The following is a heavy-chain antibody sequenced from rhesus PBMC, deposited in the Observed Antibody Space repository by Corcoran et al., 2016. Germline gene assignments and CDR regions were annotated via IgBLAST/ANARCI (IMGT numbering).Heavy chain of an antibody. Sequence: QVQLQESGPGLVKPSETLSLTCAVSGGSIRGSYGWSWIRQPPGKGLEWIGHIFGSLGSTYYNPTLKSRVTISRATSKNQFSLKMASVTAADPAVYYCARRDLTGDGFAFWGQGVLVTVSS. CDR3: ARRDLTGDGFAF. CDR2: IFGSLGST. D-gene: IGHD3-34*01. CDR1: GGSIRGSYG. J-gene: IGHJ4*01. V-gene: IGHV4S7*01.